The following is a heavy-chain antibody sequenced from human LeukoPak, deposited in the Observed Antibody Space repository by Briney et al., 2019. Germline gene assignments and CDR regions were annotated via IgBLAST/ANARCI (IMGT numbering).Heavy chain of an antibody. V-gene: IGHV4-39*07. D-gene: IGHD1-26*01. CDR2: IYYSGST. CDR3: ATTTIRLGY. CDR1: GGSISSSSYY. Sequence: PSETLSLTRTVSGGSISSSSYYWGWIRQPPGKGLEWIGSIYYSGSTYHNPSLKSRVTISVDTSKNQFSLKLSSVTAADTAVYYCATTTIRLGYWGQGTLVTVSS. J-gene: IGHJ4*02.